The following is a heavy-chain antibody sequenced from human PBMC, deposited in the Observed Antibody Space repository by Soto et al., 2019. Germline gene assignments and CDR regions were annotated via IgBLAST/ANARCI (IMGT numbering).Heavy chain of an antibody. Sequence: SGPTLVNPTETLTLTCTVSGFSLSNGKVGVSWTRQPPGKALEWLAHIFSNDEKSYRTSLKSRLTISEDTSKSQVVLTMTNVDPVDTATYYCARILFGRSVAGGYFYMDVWGKGTXVTVSS. D-gene: IGHD6-19*01. V-gene: IGHV2-26*01. CDR1: GFSLSNGKVG. J-gene: IGHJ6*03. CDR3: ARILFGRSVAGGYFYMDV. CDR2: IFSNDEK.